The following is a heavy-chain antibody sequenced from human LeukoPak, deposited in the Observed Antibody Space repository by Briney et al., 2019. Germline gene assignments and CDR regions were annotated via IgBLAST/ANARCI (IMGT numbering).Heavy chain of an antibody. Sequence: GASVKVSCKASGGTFSSYAISWVRQAPGQGLEWMGGIIPIFGTANYAQKFQGRVTITTDESTSTAYMELSSLRSEDTAVYYCARISGSYYRPHFDYWGQGTLVTVSS. CDR2: IIPIFGTA. D-gene: IGHD1-26*01. J-gene: IGHJ4*02. CDR3: ARISGSYYRPHFDY. CDR1: GGTFSSYA. V-gene: IGHV1-69*05.